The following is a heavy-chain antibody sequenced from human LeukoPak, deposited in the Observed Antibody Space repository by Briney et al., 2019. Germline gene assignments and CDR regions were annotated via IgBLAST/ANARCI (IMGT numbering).Heavy chain of an antibody. CDR3: ASYSGSYLVDY. CDR1: GFSFSTYG. CDR2: IRYDGTKK. J-gene: IGHJ4*02. Sequence: GGSLRLSCATSGFSFSTYGMHWVRQAPGKGLEWVAFIRYDGTKKYYADSVKGRFTISRDNSKNTQYLQMNSLRPEDTAVYYCASYSGSYLVDYWGQGTLVTVSS. V-gene: IGHV3-30*02. D-gene: IGHD1-26*01.